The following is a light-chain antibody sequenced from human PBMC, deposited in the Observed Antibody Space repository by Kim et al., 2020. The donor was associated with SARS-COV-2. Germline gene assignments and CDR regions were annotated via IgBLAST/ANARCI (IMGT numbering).Light chain of an antibody. CDR3: QRYNSAPYT. J-gene: IGKJ2*01. CDR1: LDISNY. V-gene: IGKV1-27*01. CDR2: AAS. Sequence: DIQMTQSPSSLSASVGDRVTITCRASLDISNYLAWYQQRPGKVPKLLIYAASTLQSGVPSRYSGSGSEADFSLTITSLQPEDVATYYCQRYNSAPYTFGQENKLDIK.